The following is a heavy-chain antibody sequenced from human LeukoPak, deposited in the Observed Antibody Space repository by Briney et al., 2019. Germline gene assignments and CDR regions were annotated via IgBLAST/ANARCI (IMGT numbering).Heavy chain of an antibody. V-gene: IGHV1-18*01. J-gene: IGHJ5*02. CDR2: ISAYNGNT. Sequence: ASVKVSCKASGYTFTSYGISWVRQAPGQGLEWMGWISAYNGNTNYAQKLQGRVTMTTDTSTSTAYMELRSLRSDDTAVYYCALTYYCGSANNWFDPWGQGTLVTVSS. D-gene: IGHD3-10*01. CDR3: ALTYYCGSANNWFDP. CDR1: GYTFTSYG.